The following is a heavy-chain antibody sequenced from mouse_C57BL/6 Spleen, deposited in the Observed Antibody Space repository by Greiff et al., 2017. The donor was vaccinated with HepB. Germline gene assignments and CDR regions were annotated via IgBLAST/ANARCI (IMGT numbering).Heavy chain of an antibody. CDR2: IYPGDGDT. V-gene: IGHV1-82*01. D-gene: IGHD1-1*01. CDR3: APFITYFDY. J-gene: IGHJ2*01. CDR1: GYAFSSSW. Sequence: VQLVESGPELVKPGASVKISCKASGYAFSSSWMNWVKQRPGKGLEWIGRIYPGDGDTNYNGKFKGKATLTADKSSSTAYMQLSSLTSEDSAVYFCAPFITYFDYWGQGTTLTVSS.